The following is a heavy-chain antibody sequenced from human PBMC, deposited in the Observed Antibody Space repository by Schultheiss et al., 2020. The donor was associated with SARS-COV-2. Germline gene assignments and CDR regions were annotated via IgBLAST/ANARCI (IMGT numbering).Heavy chain of an antibody. J-gene: IGHJ4*02. CDR2: ISYSGRT. CDR1: GGSISSGGYY. Sequence: SETLSLTCTVSGGSISSGGYYWSWIRQPPGKGLEWVGNISYSGRTNYNPSLKSRVTISLDTSRNQFSLKLSSVTAADTAVYYCARGSTSPDYWGQGTLVTVSS. V-gene: IGHV4-61*08. CDR3: ARGSTSPDY.